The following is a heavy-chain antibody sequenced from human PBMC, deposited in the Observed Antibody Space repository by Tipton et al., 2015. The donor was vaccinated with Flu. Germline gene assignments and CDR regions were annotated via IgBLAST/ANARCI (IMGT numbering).Heavy chain of an antibody. V-gene: IGHV4-59*01. CDR2: IYHTGST. Sequence: TLSLTCNVSGGSLSPYYWSWIRQTPGKGPEWIGYIYHTGSTNYRPSLRGRVTISLDTSKKQVSLSLRSVTAADTALYYCARGNYYERNGHYEWLTLDPWGQGTLVTVSS. CDR1: GGSLSPYY. D-gene: IGHD3-22*01. J-gene: IGHJ5*02. CDR3: ARGNYYERNGHYEWLTLDP.